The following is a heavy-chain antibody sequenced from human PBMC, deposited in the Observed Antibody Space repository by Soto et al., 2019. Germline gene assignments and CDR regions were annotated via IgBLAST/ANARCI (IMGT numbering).Heavy chain of an antibody. D-gene: IGHD3-10*01. J-gene: IGHJ5*02. V-gene: IGHV1-18*01. CDR2: ISAYNGVT. Sequence: QVQLVQSGAEVKKPGASVKVSCKASGYTFTSYGIIWVRQAPGQGLEWMGWISAYNGVTNYAQNLQGRLTMTTDTSTSTVYMELGRLRSDDTALYYCARVMVRGVIRVPAPLLEEFNWFDPWGQGTLVTVSS. CDR1: GYTFTSYG. CDR3: ARVMVRGVIRVPAPLLEEFNWFDP.